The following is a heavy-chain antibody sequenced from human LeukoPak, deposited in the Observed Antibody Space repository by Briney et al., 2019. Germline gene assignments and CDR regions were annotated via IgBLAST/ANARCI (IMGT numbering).Heavy chain of an antibody. CDR2: MNPNSANT. D-gene: IGHD3-3*01. V-gene: IGHV1-8*01. CDR3: ARGVTVFGVAPDH. CDR1: GYTFTSYD. J-gene: IGHJ4*02. Sequence: ASVKVSCKTSGYTFTSYDINWVRQAPGQGLEWIGWMNPNSANTGYAQKLQGRVTISRNISIGTAYMELSSLTSEDTAVYYCARGVTVFGVAPDHWGQGTLVTVSS.